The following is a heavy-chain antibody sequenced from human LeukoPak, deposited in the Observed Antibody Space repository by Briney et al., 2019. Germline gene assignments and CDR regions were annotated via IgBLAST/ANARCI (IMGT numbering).Heavy chain of an antibody. V-gene: IGHV3-23*01. Sequence: GRSLRLSCAASGFTFSSYGMSWVRQAPGKGLEWVSAISGSGGSTYYADSVKGRFTISRDNSKNTLYLQMNSLRAEDTAVYYCARKYCSSTSCYEDWYFDLWGRGTLVTVSS. D-gene: IGHD2-2*01. CDR2: ISGSGGST. CDR1: GFTFSSYG. J-gene: IGHJ2*01. CDR3: ARKYCSSTSCYEDWYFDL.